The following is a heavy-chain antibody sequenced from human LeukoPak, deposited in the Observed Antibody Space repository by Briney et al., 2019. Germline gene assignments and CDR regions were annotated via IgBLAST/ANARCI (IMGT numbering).Heavy chain of an antibody. CDR3: VKDGWES. CDR1: GFTLSHYA. V-gene: IGHV3-23*01. CDR2: SINGGDT. J-gene: IGHJ4*02. D-gene: IGHD1-26*01. Sequence: GGSLRLSCEASGFTLSHYAMSWVRQAPGKGLEWVSASINGGDTHYADCVKGRFNISRDDSKNTLYLQMNNLRAEDTAVYHCVKDGWESWGQGTLVTVSS.